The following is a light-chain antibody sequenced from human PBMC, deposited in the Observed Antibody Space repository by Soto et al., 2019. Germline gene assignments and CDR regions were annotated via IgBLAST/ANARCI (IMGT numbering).Light chain of an antibody. CDR1: QSVSDW. CDR2: DAS. V-gene: IGKV1-5*01. Sequence: PSASVADRGASTWRASQSVSDWLAWYQKKPGKAPKLLISDASILASGVPSRFSGGGFGTEFTLNISSLQPDDSATYYCQHYNTFSNTFGRGTKVDIK. CDR3: QHYNTFSNT. J-gene: IGKJ4*01.